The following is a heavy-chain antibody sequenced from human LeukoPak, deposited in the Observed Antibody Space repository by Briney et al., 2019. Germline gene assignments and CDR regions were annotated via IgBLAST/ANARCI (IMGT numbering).Heavy chain of an antibody. Sequence: GGSLRLSCAASGFYLSTYEMNWVSQAPGKGLEWIADITISGHTKNYADSVKGRFTISRDNARTSLYLQMNSLRVEDTGVYYCARGDPHADLWGQGTLVTVSS. J-gene: IGHJ5*02. CDR3: ARGDPHADL. CDR1: GFYLSTYE. CDR2: ITISGHTK. V-gene: IGHV3-48*03.